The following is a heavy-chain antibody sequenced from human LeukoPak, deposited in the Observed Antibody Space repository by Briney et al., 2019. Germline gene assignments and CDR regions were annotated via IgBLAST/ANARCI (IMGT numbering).Heavy chain of an antibody. V-gene: IGHV3-7*01. Sequence: GGSLRLSCAASGFTFSSYWMSWVRQAPGKGLEWVANIKQGGSEKYYVDSVKGRFTISRDNAKNSLYLQMNSLRAEDTAVYYCAREARRDGDYFDYWGQGTLVTVSS. CDR2: IKQGGSEK. J-gene: IGHJ4*02. CDR3: AREARRDGDYFDY. CDR1: GFTFSSYW. D-gene: IGHD5-24*01.